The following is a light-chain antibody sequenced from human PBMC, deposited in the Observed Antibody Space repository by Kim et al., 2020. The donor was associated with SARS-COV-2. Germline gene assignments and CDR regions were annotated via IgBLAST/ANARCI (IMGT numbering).Light chain of an antibody. CDR2: WAS. V-gene: IGKV4-1*01. Sequence: DIVMTQSPDSLAVSLGERATINCKSSRSVLYSSNNKNYLAWYQQRLGQPPRLLIFWASTRESGVPDRFSGSGSETDFTLTINNLQAEDVAVYYCQQYYSTPSITFGQGTRLEIK. J-gene: IGKJ5*01. CDR1: RSVLYSSNNKNY. CDR3: QQYYSTPSIT.